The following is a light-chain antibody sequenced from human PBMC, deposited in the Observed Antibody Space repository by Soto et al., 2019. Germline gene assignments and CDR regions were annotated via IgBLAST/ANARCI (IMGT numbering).Light chain of an antibody. Sequence: DIPVTQSPSTLSASVGDRVTITCRASQSVSSWLAWFQQKPGKAPKILIYKASYLETGVPSRFSGSGSGTEFTLTISSLQPDDFATYYCQQYSGYPWTFGQGTKVDVK. V-gene: IGKV1-5*03. CDR1: QSVSSW. J-gene: IGKJ1*01. CDR2: KAS. CDR3: QQYSGYPWT.